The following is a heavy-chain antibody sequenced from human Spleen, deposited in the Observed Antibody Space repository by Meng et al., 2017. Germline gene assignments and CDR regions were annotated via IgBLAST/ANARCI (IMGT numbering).Heavy chain of an antibody. D-gene: IGHD2-2*01. CDR1: GFTFSSYA. Sequence: GGSLRLSCAASGFTFSSYAMHWVRQAPGKGLEWVAVISYDGSNKYYADSVKGRFTISRDNSKNTLYLQMNSLRAEDTAVYYCARDYPDIVVVPAARSHFDYWGQGMLVTASS. V-gene: IGHV3-30*04. CDR2: ISYDGSNK. CDR3: ARDYPDIVVVPAARSHFDY. J-gene: IGHJ4*02.